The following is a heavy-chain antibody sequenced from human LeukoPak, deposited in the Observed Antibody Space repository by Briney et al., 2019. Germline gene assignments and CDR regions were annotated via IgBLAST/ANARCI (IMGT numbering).Heavy chain of an antibody. CDR3: AGVRVAATYYFDY. CDR1: GGSISSYY. J-gene: IGHJ4*02. V-gene: IGHV4-59*01. Sequence: PSETLSLTCTVSGGSISSYYWSWIRQPPGKGLEWIGYIYYSGSTNYNPSLKSRVTISVDTSKNQFSLKLSSVTAADTAVYYCAGVRVAATYYFDYWGQGTLVTVSS. D-gene: IGHD2-15*01. CDR2: IYYSGST.